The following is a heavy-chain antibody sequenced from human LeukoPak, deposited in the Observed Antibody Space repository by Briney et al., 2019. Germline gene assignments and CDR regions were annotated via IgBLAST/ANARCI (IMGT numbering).Heavy chain of an antibody. Sequence: SVKVSCXASGGTFSSYAISWVRQAPRQGLEWMGGIIPIFGTANYAQKFQGRVTITADESTSTAYMELSSLRSEDTAVYYCARRGAFGYSSGREDYWGQGTLVTVSS. CDR1: GGTFSSYA. CDR3: ARRGAFGYSSGREDY. J-gene: IGHJ4*02. D-gene: IGHD6-19*01. CDR2: IIPIFGTA. V-gene: IGHV1-69*01.